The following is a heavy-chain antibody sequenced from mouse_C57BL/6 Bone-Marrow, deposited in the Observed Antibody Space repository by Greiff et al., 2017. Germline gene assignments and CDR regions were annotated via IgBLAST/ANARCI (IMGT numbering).Heavy chain of an antibody. CDR3: AREDTYFDD. CDR2: IYPSDGET. Sequence: QVQLQQPGAELVRPGSSVKLSCKASGYTFTSYWMDWVKQRPGQGLEWIGNIYPSDGETHYNQKFKDKATLTVDKSSSTAYMQLSSLTSEDSAVYYCAREDTYFDDWGQGTTLTVAS. CDR1: GYTFTSYW. J-gene: IGHJ2*01. V-gene: IGHV1-61*01.